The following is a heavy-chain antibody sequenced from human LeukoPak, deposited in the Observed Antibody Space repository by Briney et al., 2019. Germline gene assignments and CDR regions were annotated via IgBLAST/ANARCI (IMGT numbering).Heavy chain of an antibody. CDR2: IYYSGST. J-gene: IGHJ5*02. Sequence: SETLSLTCTVSGGSISSYYWSWIRQPPGKGLEWIGYIYYSGSTNYNPSLKSRVTISVDTFKNQFSLKLSSVTAADTAVYYCARLTVNWFDPWGQGTLVTVSS. CDR1: GGSISSYY. CDR3: ARLTVNWFDP. D-gene: IGHD1-20*01. V-gene: IGHV4-59*01.